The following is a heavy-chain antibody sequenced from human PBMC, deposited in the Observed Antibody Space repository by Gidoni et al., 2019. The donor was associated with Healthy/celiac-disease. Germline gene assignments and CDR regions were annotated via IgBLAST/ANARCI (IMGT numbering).Heavy chain of an antibody. V-gene: IGHV3-66*01. CDR1: GFTVSSNY. CDR2: IYSGGST. Sequence: EVQLVESGGGLVQPGGSLRLSCAASGFTVSSNYMSWVRQAPGKGLELVSVIYSGGSTYHADSVKGRFTISRDNSKNTLYLQMNSLRAEDTAVYYCARDLLNPLYYYYGMDVWGQGTTVTVSS. J-gene: IGHJ6*02. CDR3: ARDLLNPLYYYYGMDV.